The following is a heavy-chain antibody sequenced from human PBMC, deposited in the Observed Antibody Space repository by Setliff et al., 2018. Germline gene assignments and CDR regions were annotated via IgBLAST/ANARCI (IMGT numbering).Heavy chain of an antibody. CDR2: ISYDGFKI. CDR1: KFDFDRFS. V-gene: IGHV3-30-3*01. D-gene: IGHD6-19*01. CDR3: AREGSIGWSQYFHH. J-gene: IGHJ1*01. Sequence: PGGSLRLSCAASKFDFDRFSMHWVRQAPGRGLEWVTFISYDGFKIYYAESVKGRFTISRDISTNTLFLEIDSLRSEDTGLYYCAREGSIGWSQYFHHWGQGTPVTVSS.